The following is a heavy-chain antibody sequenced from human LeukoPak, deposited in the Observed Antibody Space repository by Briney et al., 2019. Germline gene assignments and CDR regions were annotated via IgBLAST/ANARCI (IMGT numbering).Heavy chain of an antibody. D-gene: IGHD3-3*01. CDR3: AREETIFGVVINYYYYYMDV. Sequence: SQTLSLTCAISGDSVSGNSPAWNWIRQSRSRGLEWLGRTYYRSKWYNDYAVSVKSRITINPDTSKNQFSLQLNSVTPEDTAVYYCAREETIFGVVINYYYYYMDVWGKGTTVTVSS. CDR2: TYYRSKWYN. V-gene: IGHV6-1*01. J-gene: IGHJ6*03. CDR1: GDSVSGNSPA.